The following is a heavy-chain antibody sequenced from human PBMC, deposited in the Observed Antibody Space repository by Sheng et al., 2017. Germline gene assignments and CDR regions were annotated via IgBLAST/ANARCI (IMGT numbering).Heavy chain of an antibody. CDR2: INHSGST. V-gene: IGHV4-34*01. CDR3: AVGEYSSGWYSYDY. CDR1: GGSFSGYY. D-gene: IGHD6-19*01. J-gene: IGHJ4*02. Sequence: QVQLQQWGAGLLKPSETLSLTCAVYGGSFSGYYWSWIRQPPGKGLEWIGEINHSGSTNYNPSLKSRVTISVDTSKNQFSLKLSSVTAADTAVYYCAVGEYSSGWYSYDYWGQGTLVTVSS.